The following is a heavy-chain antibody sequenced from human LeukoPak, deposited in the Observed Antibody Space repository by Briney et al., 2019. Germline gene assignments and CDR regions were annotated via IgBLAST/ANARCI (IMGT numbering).Heavy chain of an antibody. CDR1: GYSFTSYW. CDR3: ARRIGYCSSTSCYEGYYFDY. CDR2: IYPGDSDT. D-gene: IGHD2-2*01. Sequence: GESLKISCKGSGYSFTSYWIGWVRQMPGKGLEWMGIIYPGDSDTRYSPSFQGQVTISADKSISTAYLQWSSLKASDTAMYYCARRIGYCSSTSCYEGYYFDYWGQGTLVTVSS. J-gene: IGHJ4*02. V-gene: IGHV5-51*01.